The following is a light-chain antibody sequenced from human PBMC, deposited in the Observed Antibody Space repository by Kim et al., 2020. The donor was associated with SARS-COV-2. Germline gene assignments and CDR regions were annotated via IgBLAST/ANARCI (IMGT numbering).Light chain of an antibody. CDR1: RSISSW. V-gene: IGKV1-5*03. J-gene: IGKJ2*01. CDR3: QQYNSYPMYT. CDR2: KAS. Sequence: ASVGDRVTSTCRASRSISSWLAWYQQKPGKAPKLLIYKASSLESGVPSRFSGSGSGTEFTLTISSLQPDDFATYYCQQYNSYPMYTFGQGTKLEI.